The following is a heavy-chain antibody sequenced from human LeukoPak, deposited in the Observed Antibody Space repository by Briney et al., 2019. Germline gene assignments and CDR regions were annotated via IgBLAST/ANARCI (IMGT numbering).Heavy chain of an antibody. J-gene: IGHJ4*02. Sequence: GRSLRLSCAASGFTFDDYAMHWVRQVPGKGLEWVSGISWNSGSIGYADSVKGRFTISRDNAKNSLYLQMNSLRTEDTALYYCAKGQKQWLIRGSLDYWGQGTLVTVSS. D-gene: IGHD6-19*01. CDR3: AKGQKQWLIRGSLDY. CDR1: GFTFDDYA. V-gene: IGHV3-9*01. CDR2: ISWNSGSI.